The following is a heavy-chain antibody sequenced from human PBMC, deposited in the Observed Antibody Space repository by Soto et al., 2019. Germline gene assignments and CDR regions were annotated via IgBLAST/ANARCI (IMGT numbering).Heavy chain of an antibody. V-gene: IGHV3-9*01. CDR3: VRGSHSDYGDYGYYEF. CDR2: INWNSVNV. Sequence: QPGGSLRLSCTASGFTFDDFAMHWVRQVPGKGLEWVSGINWNSVNVAYADSVKGRFTISRDNGKKSLDLQMNSLKSEDTASYHCVRGSHSDYGDYGYYEFWGQGALVTVSS. CDR1: GFTFDDFA. J-gene: IGHJ4*02. D-gene: IGHD4-17*01.